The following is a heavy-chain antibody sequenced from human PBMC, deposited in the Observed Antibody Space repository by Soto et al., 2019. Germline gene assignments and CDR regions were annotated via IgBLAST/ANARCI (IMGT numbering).Heavy chain of an antibody. CDR3: AREENCSGGTCYSEYFHR. J-gene: IGHJ1*01. Sequence: ASVTVSCKASGYLFTAYSMHWVRLAPGQGLEWMGVVNPSGGSTKYAQNFQGRVTMTRDTSTTTIYMELSSLRSDDTAIYYCAREENCSGGTCYSEYFHRWGQGTLVTVPS. CDR2: VNPSGGST. D-gene: IGHD2-15*01. CDR1: GYLFTAYS. V-gene: IGHV1-46*01.